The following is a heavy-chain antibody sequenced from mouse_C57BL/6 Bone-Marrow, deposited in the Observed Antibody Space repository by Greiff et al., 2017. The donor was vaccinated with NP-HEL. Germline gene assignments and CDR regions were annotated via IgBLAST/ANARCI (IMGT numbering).Heavy chain of an antibody. J-gene: IGHJ3*01. CDR3: ASLDSPFAY. CDR1: GYTFTSYW. V-gene: IGHV1-50*01. D-gene: IGHD3-2*01. CDR2: IDPSDSYT. Sequence: QVQLQQSGAELVKPGASVKLSCKASGYTFTSYWMQWVKQRPGQGLEWIGEIDPSDSYTNYNQKFKGKATLTVDTSSSTAYMQLSSLTSEDSAVYYCASLDSPFAYWGQGTLVTVSA.